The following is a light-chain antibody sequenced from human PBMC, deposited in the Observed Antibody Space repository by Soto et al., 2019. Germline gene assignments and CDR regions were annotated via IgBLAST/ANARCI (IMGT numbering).Light chain of an antibody. CDR1: QRVNTNY. J-gene: IGKJ5*01. CDR3: QQYSSSPIT. V-gene: IGKV3-20*01. CDR2: GAS. Sequence: EIVLTQSPDTLSLSPGETATLSCRASQRVNTNYLAWYQRRPGQAPRLLISGASNRATGTPDRFVGRGSGTDFTLTIDRLAPEDFAVYYCQQYSSSPITFGHGTRLEN.